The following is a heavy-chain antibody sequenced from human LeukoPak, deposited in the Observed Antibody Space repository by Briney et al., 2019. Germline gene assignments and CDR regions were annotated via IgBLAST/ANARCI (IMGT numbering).Heavy chain of an antibody. Sequence: SVKVSCKASGGTFSSYAISWVRQAPGQGLEWMGGIIPIFGTANYAQKFQGRVTITTDESTSTAYMELSSLRSEDTAVYYCASAGRYCTNGVCYNLGPGAFDIWGQGTMVTVSS. CDR2: IIPIFGTA. D-gene: IGHD2-8*01. CDR3: ASAGRYCTNGVCYNLGPGAFDI. CDR1: GGTFSSYA. V-gene: IGHV1-69*05. J-gene: IGHJ3*02.